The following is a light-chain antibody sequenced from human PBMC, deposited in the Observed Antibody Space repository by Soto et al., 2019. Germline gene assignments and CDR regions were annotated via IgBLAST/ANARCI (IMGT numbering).Light chain of an antibody. CDR2: GAS. V-gene: IGKV3-15*01. J-gene: IGKJ1*01. CDR3: QQRSNWPWT. Sequence: EIVMTQSPATLSVSPGERATLSCRASQSVGSNLLAWYQQKRGQAPRLLIYGASTRATGIPARFSGSGSVTDFTLTISSLEPEDFAVYYCQQRSNWPWTFGQGTKVDIK. CDR1: QSVGSN.